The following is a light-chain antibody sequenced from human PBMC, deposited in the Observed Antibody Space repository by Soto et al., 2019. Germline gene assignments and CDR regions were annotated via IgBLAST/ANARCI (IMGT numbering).Light chain of an antibody. CDR1: QSLLQSNGCNY. CDR2: LGS. CDR3: MQALQTRIT. Sequence: DIVMTQSPLSMPVTPGEPASISCRSSQSLLQSNGCNYLDWYLQKPGQSPQLLIYLGSNRASGVPDRFSGSGSGTDFTLKISRVEAEDVGVYYCMQALQTRITFGQGTRLEIK. J-gene: IGKJ5*01. V-gene: IGKV2-28*01.